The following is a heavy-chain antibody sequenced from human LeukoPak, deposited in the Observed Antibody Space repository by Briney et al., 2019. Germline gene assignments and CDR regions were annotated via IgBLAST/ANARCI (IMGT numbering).Heavy chain of an antibody. D-gene: IGHD2-2*01. CDR2: IWYDGSNK. Sequence: PGRSLRLSSAASGFTFSSYGMHWVRQAPGKGLEWVAVIWYDGSNKYYSDSVKGRFTISRDNSKNTLYLQMNSLRAEHTAVYYCARSPYCSSPSCYHFNWFDPWGQGTLVTVSS. CDR1: GFTFSSYG. V-gene: IGHV3-33*01. J-gene: IGHJ5*02. CDR3: ARSPYCSSPSCYHFNWFDP.